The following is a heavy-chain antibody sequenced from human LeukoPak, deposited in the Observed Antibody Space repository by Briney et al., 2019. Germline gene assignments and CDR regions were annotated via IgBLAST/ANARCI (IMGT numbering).Heavy chain of an antibody. CDR1: GFTFSSYD. Sequence: GGSLRLSCAASGFTFSSYDMHWVRQATGKGLEWVSAIGTAGDTYYPGSVKGRFTISRENAKNSLYLQMNSLRAGDTAVYYCARGDSSGYYPDAFDIWGQGTMVTVSS. CDR3: ARGDSSGYYPDAFDI. D-gene: IGHD3-22*01. CDR2: IGTAGDT. V-gene: IGHV3-13*04. J-gene: IGHJ3*02.